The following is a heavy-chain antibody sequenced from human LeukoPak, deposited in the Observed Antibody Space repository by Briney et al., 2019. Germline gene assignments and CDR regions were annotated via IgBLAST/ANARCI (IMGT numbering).Heavy chain of an antibody. V-gene: IGHV3-23*01. CDR1: GFTFSSYT. D-gene: IGHD2-15*01. CDR3: AKQLGYCSDGSCYFPY. J-gene: IGHJ4*02. Sequence: GGSLRLSCAATGFTFSSYTMSWVRQAPGKGLEWVSAISNNGGYTYYADSVQGRFTISRDNSKSTLCLQMNSLRAEDTAVYYCAKQLGYCSDGSCYFPYWGQGTLVTVSS. CDR2: ISNNGGYT.